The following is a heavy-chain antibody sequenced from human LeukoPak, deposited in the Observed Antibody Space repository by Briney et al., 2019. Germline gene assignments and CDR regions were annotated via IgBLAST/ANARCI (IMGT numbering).Heavy chain of an antibody. CDR2: IYYSGST. J-gene: IGHJ5*02. D-gene: IGHD1-26*01. CDR3: ARRSGVWELLPTYWFDP. CDR1: GGSISSSSYY. V-gene: IGHV4-39*01. Sequence: SETLSLTCTVSGGSISSSSYYWGWIRQPPGKGLEWIGSIYYSGSTYYNPSLKSRVTISVDTSKNQFSLKLSSVTAADTAVYYCARRSGVWELLPTYWFDPWGQGTLVTVSS.